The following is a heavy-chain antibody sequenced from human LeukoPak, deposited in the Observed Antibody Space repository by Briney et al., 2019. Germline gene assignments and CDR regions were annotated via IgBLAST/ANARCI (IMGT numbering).Heavy chain of an antibody. J-gene: IGHJ4*02. CDR1: GFTFNSYA. CDR3: ARGVKVTTVTQFDY. V-gene: IGHV3-48*02. Sequence: GGSLRLSCAASGFTFNSYAMNWVRQAPGKGLEWVSYITSSSSTIYYADSVKGRFTISRDNAKNSLYLQMNSLCDEDTAVYYCARGVKVTTVTQFDYWGQGTLVTVSS. D-gene: IGHD4-17*01. CDR2: ITSSSSTI.